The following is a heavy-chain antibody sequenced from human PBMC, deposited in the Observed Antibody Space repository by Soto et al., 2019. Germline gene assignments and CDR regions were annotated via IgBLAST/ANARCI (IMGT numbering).Heavy chain of an antibody. Sequence: QVQLVQSGAEVKKPGSSVKVSCKASGGTFSSYTISWVRQAPGQGLEWMGRIIPILGIANYAQKFQGRVTITADKSTSTAYLELSSLRSEDTAVYYCARLRDSDGMDVWGQGTTVTVSS. CDR2: IIPILGIA. CDR1: GGTFSSYT. J-gene: IGHJ6*02. V-gene: IGHV1-69*02. CDR3: ARLRDSDGMDV. D-gene: IGHD1-26*01.